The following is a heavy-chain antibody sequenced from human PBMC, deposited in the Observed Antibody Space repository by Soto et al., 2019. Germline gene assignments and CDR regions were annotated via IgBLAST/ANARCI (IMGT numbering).Heavy chain of an antibody. Sequence: GGSLRLSCAGSGFNVGAFAVNWVRQAPGKGLEWVSGISVSDAFIYYADSVRGRFSISRDASENILYLQMNSLRVDDTALYYCTRETVAGITGLDYWGPGTLVTVSS. CDR2: ISVSDAFI. CDR1: GFNVGAFA. J-gene: IGHJ4*02. V-gene: IGHV3-23*01. CDR3: TRETVAGITGLDY. D-gene: IGHD1-20*01.